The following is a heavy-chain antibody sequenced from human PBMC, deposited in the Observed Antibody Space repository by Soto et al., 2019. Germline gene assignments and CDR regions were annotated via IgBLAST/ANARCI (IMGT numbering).Heavy chain of an antibody. CDR2: IWYDGSNK. CDR3: TRDPLIAVAAYDAFDI. J-gene: IGHJ3*02. CDR1: GFTFSSYG. Sequence: QVQLVESGGGVVQRGGSLRLSCAASGFTFSSYGMHWVRQAPGKGLEWVAGIWYDGSNKYYADSVKGRYTSSRDDSKNTVYLQMNSLGAEDAAVYYCTRDPLIAVAAYDAFDIWGQGTSVTVSS. V-gene: IGHV3-33*01. D-gene: IGHD6-19*01.